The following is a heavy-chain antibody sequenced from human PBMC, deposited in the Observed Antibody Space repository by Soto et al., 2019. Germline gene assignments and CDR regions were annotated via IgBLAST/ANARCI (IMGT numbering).Heavy chain of an antibody. Sequence: PSETLSLTCTVSGGSVSSGSYYWSWIRQSPGKGLEWIGYIYYSGSTNYNPSLKSRVTISVDTSKNQFSLKLSSVTAADTAVYYCARGGTSWTSYNWFDPWGQGTLVTVSS. J-gene: IGHJ5*02. CDR2: IYYSGST. CDR1: GGSVSSGSYY. CDR3: ARGGTSWTSYNWFDP. D-gene: IGHD6-13*01. V-gene: IGHV4-61*01.